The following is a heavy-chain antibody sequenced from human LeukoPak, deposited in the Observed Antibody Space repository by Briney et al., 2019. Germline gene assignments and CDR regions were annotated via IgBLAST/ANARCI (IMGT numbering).Heavy chain of an antibody. Sequence: GGSLRLSCAASGFTFSSYAMGWVRQAPGKGLEWVSAISGSGDTYYADSGKGRFTISRDNSKNTLYLQMNSLRVEDTAVYYCAEDLDSGYISYYYMDVWGKGTTVTVSS. CDR3: AEDLDSGYISYYYMDV. CDR1: GFTFSSYA. V-gene: IGHV3-23*01. J-gene: IGHJ6*03. CDR2: ISGSGDT. D-gene: IGHD5-18*01.